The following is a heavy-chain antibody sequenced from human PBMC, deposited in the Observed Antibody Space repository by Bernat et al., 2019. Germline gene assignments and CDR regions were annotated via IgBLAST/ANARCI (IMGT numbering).Heavy chain of an antibody. Sequence: QVQLEESGGGVVQPGRSLRLSCAASGFTFSSYGMHWVRQAPGKGLEWVAVIWYDGSNKYHADSVKGRLTISRDNSKNTLYLQMNSLRAEDTAVYYCASTRGYCSGGSCYRHAYDIWGPGTMVTVSS. CDR3: ASTRGYCSGGSCYRHAYDI. CDR1: GFTFSSYG. J-gene: IGHJ3*02. CDR2: IWYDGSNK. D-gene: IGHD2-15*01. V-gene: IGHV3-33*01.